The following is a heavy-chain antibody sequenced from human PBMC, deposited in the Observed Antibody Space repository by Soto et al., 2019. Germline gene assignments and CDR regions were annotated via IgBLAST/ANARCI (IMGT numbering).Heavy chain of an antibody. CDR3: ANQMRSGYSYGYRSKTPNWFDP. V-gene: IGHV1-69*06. D-gene: IGHD5-18*01. J-gene: IGHJ5*02. CDR2: IIPIFGTA. CDR1: GGTFSSYA. Sequence: SVKVSCKASGGTFSSYAISWVRQAPGQGLEWMGGIIPIFGTANYAQKLQGRVTITADKSTSTAYMELSSLRSEDTAVYYCANQMRSGYSYGYRSKTPNWFDPWGQGTLVTVSS.